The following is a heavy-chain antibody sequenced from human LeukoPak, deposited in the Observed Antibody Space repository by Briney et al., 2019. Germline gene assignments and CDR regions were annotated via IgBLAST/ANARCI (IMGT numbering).Heavy chain of an antibody. V-gene: IGHV3-53*01. CDR1: GFTVSSNY. CDR2: IYSGGST. D-gene: IGHD3-22*01. J-gene: IGHJ4*02. Sequence: PGGSLRLSGAAPGFTVSSNYMSWVGQPQGKGLEWGPVIYSGGSTYYADSVKGRFTISRDNSKNTLYLQMNSLRAEDTAVYYCAKGRLLPYYFDYWGQGTLVTVSS. CDR3: AKGRLLPYYFDY.